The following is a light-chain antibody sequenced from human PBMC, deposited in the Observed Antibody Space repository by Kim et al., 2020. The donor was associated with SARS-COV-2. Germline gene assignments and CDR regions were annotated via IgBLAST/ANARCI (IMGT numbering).Light chain of an antibody. Sequence: APGERATLTCRASQSISSNYLAWYQQKTGQAPRLLIYGASSRATGIPDRCSGSGSGTDFTLTISRLEPEDFAVYYCQQYGSSPRTFGQGTKVDIK. J-gene: IGKJ1*01. CDR1: QSISSNY. CDR3: QQYGSSPRT. V-gene: IGKV3-20*01. CDR2: GAS.